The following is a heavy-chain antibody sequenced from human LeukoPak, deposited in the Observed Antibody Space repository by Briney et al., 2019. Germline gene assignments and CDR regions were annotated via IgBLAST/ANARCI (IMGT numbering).Heavy chain of an antibody. D-gene: IGHD1-26*01. Sequence: PSETLSLTCTVSGGSISSSSYYWGWIRPPPRKGLEWVGRISYSGSTYSNPSLKSRVTISVDTSKNQFSLKLSSVTAADTAVYYCARGRYSGSYYVFYYMDVWGKGTTVTVSS. CDR3: ARGRYSGSYYVFYYMDV. CDR1: GGSISSSSYY. J-gene: IGHJ6*03. V-gene: IGHV4-39*01. CDR2: ISYSGST.